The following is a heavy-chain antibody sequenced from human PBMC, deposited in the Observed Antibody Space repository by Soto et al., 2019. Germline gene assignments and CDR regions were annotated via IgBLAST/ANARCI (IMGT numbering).Heavy chain of an antibody. CDR1: GSTFTSYD. Sequence: RSSVKVSCKTSGSTFTSYDINWVRQATVQGLEWMGWMNPNSGNTGYAQKFQGRVTMTRNTSISTAYMELSSLRSEDTAVYYCARYSYGFDYWGQGTLVTVSS. CDR3: ARYSYGFDY. CDR2: MNPNSGNT. J-gene: IGHJ4*02. D-gene: IGHD5-18*01. V-gene: IGHV1-8*01.